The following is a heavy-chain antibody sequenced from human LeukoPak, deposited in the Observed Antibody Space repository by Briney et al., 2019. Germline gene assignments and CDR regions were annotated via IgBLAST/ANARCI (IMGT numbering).Heavy chain of an antibody. CDR1: GGSISSGDYY. J-gene: IGHJ4*02. CDR3: ARARFLEWFPYN. CDR2: IYYSGST. D-gene: IGHD3-3*01. Sequence: PSETLSLTCTVSGGSISSGDYYWSWIRQPPGKGLEWIGYIYYSGSTNYNPSLKSRVTISVDTSKNQFSLKLSSVTAADTAAYYCARARFLEWFPYNWGQGTLVTVSS. V-gene: IGHV4-30-4*01.